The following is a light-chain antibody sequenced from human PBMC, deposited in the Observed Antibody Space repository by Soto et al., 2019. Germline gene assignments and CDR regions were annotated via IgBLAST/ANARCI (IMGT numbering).Light chain of an antibody. V-gene: IGLV1-40*01. Sequence: QSVLTQPPSVSGAPGQRVTISCTGSSSNIGAGYDVHWYQQLPGTAPKLLIYGNSNRPSGVPDRFSGSKSGTSDSLAITGLQAEDEAEYYCQSYDSSLSGYYVFGTGTKVTVL. CDR1: SSNIGAGYD. J-gene: IGLJ1*01. CDR2: GNS. CDR3: QSYDSSLSGYYV.